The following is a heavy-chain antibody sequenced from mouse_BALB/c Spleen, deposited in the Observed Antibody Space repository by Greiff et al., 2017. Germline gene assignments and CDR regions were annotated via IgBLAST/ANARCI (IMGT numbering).Heavy chain of an antibody. J-gene: IGHJ1*01. CDR1: GFTFSDYY. V-gene: IGHV5-4*02. D-gene: IGHD1-1*01. CDR3: ARAYYYGSSYWYFDV. CDR2: ISDGGSYT. Sequence: EVKLMESGGGLVKPGGSLKLSCAASGFTFSDYYMYWVRQTPEKRLEWVATISDGGSYTYYPDSVKGRFTISRDNAKNNLYLQMSSLKSEDTAMYYCARAYYYGSSYWYFDVWGAGTTVTVSS.